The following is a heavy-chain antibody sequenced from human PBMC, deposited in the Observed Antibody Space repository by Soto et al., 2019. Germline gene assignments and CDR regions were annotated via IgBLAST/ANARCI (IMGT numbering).Heavy chain of an antibody. Sequence: SETLSLTCAVYGGSFSGYYWSWIRQPPGKGLEWIGEINHSGSTNYNPSLKSRVTISVDTSKNQFSLKLSSVTAADTAVYYCARLSGEQWLVTGFDYWGQGTLVTVSS. V-gene: IGHV4-34*01. D-gene: IGHD6-19*01. CDR2: INHSGST. J-gene: IGHJ4*02. CDR1: GGSFSGYY. CDR3: ARLSGEQWLVTGFDY.